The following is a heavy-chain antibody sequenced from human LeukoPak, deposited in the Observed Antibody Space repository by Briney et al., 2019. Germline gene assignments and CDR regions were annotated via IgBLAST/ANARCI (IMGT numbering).Heavy chain of an antibody. CDR1: GFTFSSFG. Sequence: GGSLRLSCAASGFTFSSFGMHWVRQAPGKGLQRVAVIWYDGSNKYYADSVKGRFTISRDNSKNTLYLQMNSLRAEDTAVYYCARLESGHYYDSSGYYFDAFDIWGQGTMVTVSS. CDR2: IWYDGSNK. CDR3: ARLESGHYYDSSGYYFDAFDI. V-gene: IGHV3-33*01. J-gene: IGHJ3*02. D-gene: IGHD3-22*01.